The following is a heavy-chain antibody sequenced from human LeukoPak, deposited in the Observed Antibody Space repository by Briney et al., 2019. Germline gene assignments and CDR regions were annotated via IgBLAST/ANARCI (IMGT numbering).Heavy chain of an antibody. CDR3: AREPLYYYDSSGLGL. V-gene: IGHV1-18*01. CDR1: GYTFRKYG. D-gene: IGHD3-22*01. Sequence: ASVKVSCKSSGYTFRKYGISWVRQAPGQGLEWMGWISGYNGKTEYAQKFQGRVTMTTDTSTSTAYMELRSLRSDDTAVYYCAREPLYYYDSSGLGLWGRGTLVTVSS. J-gene: IGHJ2*01. CDR2: ISGYNGKT.